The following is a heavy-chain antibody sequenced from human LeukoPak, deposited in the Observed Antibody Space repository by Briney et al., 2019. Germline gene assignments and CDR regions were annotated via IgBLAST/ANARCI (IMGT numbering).Heavy chain of an antibody. D-gene: IGHD1-26*01. CDR1: GFTFSNYW. CDR3: TRHWDSGSHELPDAFDI. CDR2: INRDASEK. Sequence: PGGSLRLSCGASGFTFSNYWMTWVRQAPGKGLEWVANINRDASEKYYADSVKGRFTISRDNAKSSLFLRMTSLRADDTAVYYCTRHWDSGSHELPDAFDIWGQGTVVTVSS. V-gene: IGHV3-7*01. J-gene: IGHJ3*02.